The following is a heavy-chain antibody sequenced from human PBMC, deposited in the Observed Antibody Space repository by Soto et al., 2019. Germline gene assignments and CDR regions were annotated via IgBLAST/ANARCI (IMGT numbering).Heavy chain of an antibody. D-gene: IGHD6-13*01. CDR2: IWYDGSNK. CDR3: ARDTSSSWIDY. CDR1: GFTFSSYG. Sequence: GGSLRLSCAASGFTFSSYGMHWVRQAPGKWLEWVAVIWYDGSNKYYADSVKGRFTISRDNSKNTLYLQMNSLRAEDTAVYYCARDTSSSWIDYWGQGTLVTVSS. V-gene: IGHV3-33*01. J-gene: IGHJ4*02.